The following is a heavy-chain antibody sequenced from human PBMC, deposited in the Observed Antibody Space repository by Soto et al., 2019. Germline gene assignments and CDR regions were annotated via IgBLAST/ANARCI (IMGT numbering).Heavy chain of an antibody. D-gene: IGHD3-9*01. CDR2: ISYSGST. V-gene: IGHV4-59*08. CDR3: ASLNFDILTGYYAFDL. Sequence: PSETLSLTCTVSGGSISGYYWSWIRQSPGKGLEYIGYISYSGSTNYNPSLKSRVTTSLDTSKHQFSLKLSSVTAADTAVYYCASLNFDILTGYYAFDLWGQGTMVTVS. CDR1: GGSISGYY. J-gene: IGHJ3*01.